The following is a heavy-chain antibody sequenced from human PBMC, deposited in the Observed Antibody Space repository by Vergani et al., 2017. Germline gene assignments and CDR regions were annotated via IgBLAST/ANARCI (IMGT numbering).Heavy chain of an antibody. D-gene: IGHD2-15*01. Sequence: EVQLVESGGGLVQPGGSLRLSCAASGFTFSTYWMSWVRQAPGKGLEWVANIKQDGSEKSYVDSVKGRFTISRDNAKNSLYLQMNSLRAEDTAVYYCAGESRLGMVVAATVFDYWGQGTLVTVSS. J-gene: IGHJ4*02. CDR3: AGESRLGMVVAATVFDY. CDR1: GFTFSTYW. V-gene: IGHV3-7*01. CDR2: IKQDGSEK.